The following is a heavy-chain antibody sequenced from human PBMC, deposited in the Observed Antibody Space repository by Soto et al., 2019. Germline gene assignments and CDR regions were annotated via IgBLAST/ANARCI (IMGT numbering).Heavy chain of an antibody. J-gene: IGHJ6*03. D-gene: IGHD1-7*01. CDR3: ARDRWNYGPYYYYMDV. CDR1: GGTFSSYT. CDR2: IIPILGIA. Sequence: SVKVSCKASGGTFSSYTISWVRQAPGQGLEWMGRIIPILGIANYAQKFQGRVTITADKSTSTAYMELSSLRSEDTAVYYCARDRWNYGPYYYYMDVWGKGTTVTVSS. V-gene: IGHV1-69*04.